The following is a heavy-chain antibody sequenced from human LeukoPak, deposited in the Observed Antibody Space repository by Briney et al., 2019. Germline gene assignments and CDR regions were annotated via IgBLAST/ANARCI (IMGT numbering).Heavy chain of an antibody. J-gene: IGHJ4*02. Sequence: GGSLRLSCAASGFTFSRYYMVWVRQAPGKGLEWVAHMNEDGSETQYVDSVKGRFTMSRDSVKSSLFLQMSGLGVEDTAVYYCARDQGYCSGGTCYTVLDYWGQGTLVTVSS. D-gene: IGHD2-15*01. CDR1: GFTFSRYY. V-gene: IGHV3-7*01. CDR2: MNEDGSET. CDR3: ARDQGYCSGGTCYTVLDY.